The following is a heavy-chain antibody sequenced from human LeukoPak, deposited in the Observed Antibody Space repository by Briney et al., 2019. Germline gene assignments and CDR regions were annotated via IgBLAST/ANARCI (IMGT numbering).Heavy chain of an antibody. Sequence: GASVKVSCKASGGTFISYAISWVRQAPGQGLEWMGGIIPIFGTANYAQKFQGRVTITADESTSTAYMELSSLRSEDTAVYYCARGYYYDSSGQDAFDIWGQGTMVTVSS. CDR1: GGTFISYA. V-gene: IGHV1-69*13. J-gene: IGHJ3*02. CDR3: ARGYYYDSSGQDAFDI. D-gene: IGHD3-22*01. CDR2: IIPIFGTA.